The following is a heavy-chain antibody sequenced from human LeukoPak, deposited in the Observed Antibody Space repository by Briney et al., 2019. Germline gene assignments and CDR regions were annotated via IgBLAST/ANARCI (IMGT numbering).Heavy chain of an antibody. D-gene: IGHD2-2*02. V-gene: IGHV3-13*01. CDR2: IGTAGDT. Sequence: GGSLRLSCAASGFTFSSYDMHWVRQATGKGLEWVSAIGTAGDTYYPGSVKGRLTISRENAKNSLYLQINSLRAGDTAVYYCARDRRLGYCRSTSCYTYYGMDVWGQGTTVTVSS. J-gene: IGHJ6*02. CDR1: GFTFSSYD. CDR3: ARDRRLGYCRSTSCYTYYGMDV.